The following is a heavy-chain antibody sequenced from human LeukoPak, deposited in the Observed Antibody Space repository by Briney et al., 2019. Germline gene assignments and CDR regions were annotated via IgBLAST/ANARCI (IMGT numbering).Heavy chain of an antibody. J-gene: IGHJ4*02. CDR3: VVKNGYYDTSNIDY. V-gene: IGHV5-51*01. Sequence: HGESLKISCKASGYSFVSYWIGWVRQMPGKGLEWMGIIYPKDSDTRYSPSFQGQVTISADKSISTVYLQWSSLKASDTAMYYCVVKNGYYDTSNIDYWGQGTLVTVSS. CDR1: GYSFVSYW. CDR2: IYPKDSDT. D-gene: IGHD3-22*01.